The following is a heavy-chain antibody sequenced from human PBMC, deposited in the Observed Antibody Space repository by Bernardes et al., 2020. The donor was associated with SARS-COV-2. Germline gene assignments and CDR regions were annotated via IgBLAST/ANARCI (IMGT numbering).Heavy chain of an antibody. CDR3: ARGSRSYYYFDY. CDR1: GYAFTGYY. J-gene: IGHJ4*02. CDR2: INPNSGGT. V-gene: IGHV1-2*04. Sequence: ASVEVCWEALGYAFTGYYMHWVRQAPGQGLEWMGLINPNSGGTNYAQKFQGWVTMTRDTSISTAYMELSRLRSDDTAVYYCARGSRSYYYFDYWGQGTLVTVSS. D-gene: IGHD1-26*01.